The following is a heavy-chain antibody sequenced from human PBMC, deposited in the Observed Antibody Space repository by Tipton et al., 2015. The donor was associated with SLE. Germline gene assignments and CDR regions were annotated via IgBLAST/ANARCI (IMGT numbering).Heavy chain of an antibody. CDR1: GGSISSYY. D-gene: IGHD7-27*01. Sequence: TLSLTCTVSGGSISSYYWSWIRQPPGKGLEWIGYIYYSGSTNYNPSLKSRVTISVDTTKNQFSLNLSSGTAADTAVYYCARETTGDTYYYSGMDVWGQGSTVTVSS. J-gene: IGHJ6*02. CDR3: ARETTGDTYYYSGMDV. V-gene: IGHV4-59*01. CDR2: IYYSGST.